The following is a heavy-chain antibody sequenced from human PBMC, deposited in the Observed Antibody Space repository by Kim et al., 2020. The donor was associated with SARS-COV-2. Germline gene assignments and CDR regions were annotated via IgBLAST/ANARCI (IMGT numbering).Heavy chain of an antibody. D-gene: IGHD1-26*01. CDR3: AKEGAPVYFDY. V-gene: IGHV3-23*01. CDR2: ST. J-gene: IGHJ4*02. Sequence: STYYAASVKGRFSISRDDSSNMLYLQLNSLRVEDTAIYYCAKEGAPVYFDYWGQGTLVTVS.